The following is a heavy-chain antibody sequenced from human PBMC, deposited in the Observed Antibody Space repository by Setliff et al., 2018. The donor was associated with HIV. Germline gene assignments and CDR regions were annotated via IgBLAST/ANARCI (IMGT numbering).Heavy chain of an antibody. D-gene: IGHD5-12*01. CDR3: AKGRRPVDLVSTSIRYYFYMGV. J-gene: IGHJ6*03. V-gene: IGHV3-30*02. CDR1: GFRFETFG. CDR2: IRHDGSYA. Sequence: GGSLRLSCAASGFRFETFGMYWVRQAPGKGLEWVAFIRHDGSYAYYADSVKGRFTMSRDNSKNTVSLEMNSLRVEDTGVYYCAKGRRPVDLVSTSIRYYFYMGVWGKGTTVTVSS.